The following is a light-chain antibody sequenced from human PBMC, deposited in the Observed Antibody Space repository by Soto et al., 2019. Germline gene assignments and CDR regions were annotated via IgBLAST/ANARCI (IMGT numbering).Light chain of an antibody. CDR1: QSISTY. J-gene: IGKJ5*01. V-gene: IGKV1-39*01. Sequence: DIQMTRSPSSLSASVGDRFTITCRASQSISTYLNWYQQKPGKVPKLLIYGAANLQSGVPSRLSGSGYGTDFTLTISSMKTEDFETYYCQQSYSSTITFGHGTRLEIK. CDR2: GAA. CDR3: QQSYSSTIT.